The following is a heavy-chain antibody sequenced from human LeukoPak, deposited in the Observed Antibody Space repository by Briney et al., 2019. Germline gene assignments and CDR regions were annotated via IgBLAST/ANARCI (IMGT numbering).Heavy chain of an antibody. D-gene: IGHD4-17*01. Sequence: SETLSLACAVSGYSISSGYYWGWIRQPPGKGLEWIGSIYHSGSTYYNPSLKSRVTISVDTSKNQFSLKLSSVTAADTAVYYCAREWTTVTSFDYWGQGTLVTVSS. CDR3: AREWTTVTSFDY. CDR1: GYSISSGYY. V-gene: IGHV4-38-2*02. J-gene: IGHJ4*02. CDR2: IYHSGST.